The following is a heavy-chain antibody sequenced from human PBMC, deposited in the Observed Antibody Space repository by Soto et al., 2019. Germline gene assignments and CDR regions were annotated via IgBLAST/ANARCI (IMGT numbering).Heavy chain of an antibody. CDR1: VFTFSSYS. CDR3: AREGLVIYYYYYGLDV. J-gene: IGHJ6*02. CDR2: ISSSSSTI. V-gene: IGHV3-48*02. Sequence: PGGSLRLSCAASVFTFSSYSMNWVRQAPGKGLEWVSYISSSSSTIYYADSVKGRFTISRDNAKNSLYLQMNSLGDEDTAVYYCAREGLVIYYYYYGLDVWGQGTTVTVSS. D-gene: IGHD3-3*01.